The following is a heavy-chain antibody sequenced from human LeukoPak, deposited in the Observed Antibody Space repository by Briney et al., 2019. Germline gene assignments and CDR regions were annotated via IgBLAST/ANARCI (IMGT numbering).Heavy chain of an antibody. D-gene: IGHD3-10*02. CDR2: IRGRGDNA. CDR3: AKDRGPYVGIDNHWLDP. Sequence: GGSPRLSCVASGFTFHIYAMNWVRQAPGKGLEWVSAIRGRGDNAHYADSVKGRLSISRDNSKNTVYLEMTTLTGEDTAVYYCAKDRGPYVGIDNHWLDPWGQGTLVIVSS. V-gene: IGHV3-23*01. CDR1: GFTFHIYA. J-gene: IGHJ5*02.